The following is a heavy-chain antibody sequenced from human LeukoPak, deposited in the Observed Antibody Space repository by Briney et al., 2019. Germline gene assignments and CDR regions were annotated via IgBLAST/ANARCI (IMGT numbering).Heavy chain of an antibody. J-gene: IGHJ6*03. CDR3: AKGGDSYYSYYYMDV. Sequence: GGSLRLSCAASGFTFSNFAMTWVRQAPGKGLEWISAISGSGGSKYYADSVKGRFTISRDNSKNTLCLQMNSLRADDTAIYYCAKGGDSYYSYYYMDVWGKGTTVTVSS. CDR2: ISGSGGSK. D-gene: IGHD2-21*02. CDR1: GFTFSNFA. V-gene: IGHV3-23*01.